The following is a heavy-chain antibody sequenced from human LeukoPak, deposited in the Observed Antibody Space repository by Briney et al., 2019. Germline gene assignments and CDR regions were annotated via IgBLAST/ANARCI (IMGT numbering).Heavy chain of an antibody. V-gene: IGHV6-1*01. D-gene: IGHD3-10*01. J-gene: IGHJ3*01. Sequence: SQTLSLTCAISGDSDSTNSAAWIWIRQSPSRGREWLGRTYYRSKWYSDCAVSVKNRITINPDTSKNQFSLQLNSVTPEDTAVYYCARGTSAKNAFDVWGQGTLVTVSP. CDR2: TYYRSKWYS. CDR3: ARGTSAKNAFDV. CDR1: GDSDSTNSAA.